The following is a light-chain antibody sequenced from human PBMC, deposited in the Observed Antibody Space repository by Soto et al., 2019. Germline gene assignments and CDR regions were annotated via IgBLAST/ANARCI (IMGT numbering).Light chain of an antibody. CDR1: QSVSRY. Sequence: EIVLTQSPATLSLSPGERATLSCRASQSVSRYLAWYQQNPGQAPRLLIYDASNRATGIPARFSGSGSGPDVTLAIRCLEPEEFAVYYCQQRSNWPLLTFGGGTKVELK. J-gene: IGKJ4*01. CDR3: QQRSNWPLLT. V-gene: IGKV3-11*01. CDR2: DAS.